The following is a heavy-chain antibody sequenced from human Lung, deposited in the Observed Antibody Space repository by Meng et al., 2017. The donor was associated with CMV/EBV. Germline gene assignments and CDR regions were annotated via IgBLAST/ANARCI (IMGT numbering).Heavy chain of an antibody. CDR2: TYYRSKWYH. Sequence: QEPLQQSGPGLVKPLPTLSLTCAISGDIVSSNSAAWHWIRQSPSRGLEWLGRTYYRSKWYHEYAVSVKSRITISPDTPKNQFSLQLNSMTPEDTAVYYCARGINGGCGDWGQGTLVTVSS. V-gene: IGHV6-1*01. CDR3: ARGINGGCGD. CDR1: GDIVSSNSAA. D-gene: IGHD4-23*01. J-gene: IGHJ4*02.